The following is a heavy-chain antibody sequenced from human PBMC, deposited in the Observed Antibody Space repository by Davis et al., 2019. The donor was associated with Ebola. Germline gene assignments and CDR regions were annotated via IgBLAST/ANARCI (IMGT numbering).Heavy chain of an antibody. CDR2: IYPGDSDT. D-gene: IGHD3-9*01. V-gene: IGHV5-51*01. Sequence: GESLKIFCKGSGYSFTTYWIGWVRQMPGKGLEWMGIIYPGDSDTRYSPSFQGQVTISADKSISSAYLQWSSLKASDTAMYYCARLGAISFIDTWGQGTMVTVSS. J-gene: IGHJ3*02. CDR3: ARLGAISFIDT. CDR1: GYSFTTYW.